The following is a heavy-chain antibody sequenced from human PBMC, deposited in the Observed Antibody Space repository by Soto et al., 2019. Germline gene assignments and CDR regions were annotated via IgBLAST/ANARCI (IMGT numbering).Heavy chain of an antibody. CDR3: ARHVIAAAGEQFDY. Sequence: SETLSLTCTVSGGSISSSSYNWGWIRQPPGKGLEWIGSIYYSGSTYYNPSLKSRVTISVDTSKNQFSLKLSSVTAADTAVYYCARHVIAAAGEQFDYWGQGTLVTVSS. CDR2: IYYSGST. V-gene: IGHV4-39*01. D-gene: IGHD6-13*01. J-gene: IGHJ4*02. CDR1: GGSISSSSYN.